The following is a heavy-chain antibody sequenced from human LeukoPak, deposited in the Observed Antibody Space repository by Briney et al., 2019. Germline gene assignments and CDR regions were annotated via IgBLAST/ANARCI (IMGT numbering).Heavy chain of an antibody. J-gene: IGHJ4*02. CDR1: GGSTSSYY. D-gene: IGHD5-12*01. CDR3: ARDGYSGYEGGFDY. V-gene: IGHV4-4*07. Sequence: SSETLSLTCTVSGGSTSSYYWSWIRQSAGRGLEWIGRIYNGGSTDCHPSLKSRVSMSVDTSKNQFSLKLSSVTAADTAVYYCARDGYSGYEGGFDYWGQGTLVTVSS. CDR2: IYNGGST.